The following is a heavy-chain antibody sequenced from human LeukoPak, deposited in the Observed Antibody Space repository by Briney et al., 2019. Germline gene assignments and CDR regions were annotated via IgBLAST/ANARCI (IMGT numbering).Heavy chain of an antibody. CDR2: INPSGGST. CDR3: ARDRTVIPAAMSGISY. Sequence: GASVKVSCKASGYTFTSYYMHWVRQAPGQGLERMGIINPSGGSTSYAQKFQGRVTMTRDTSTSTVYMELSSLRSEDTAVYYCARDRTVIPAAMSGISYWGQGTLVTVSS. J-gene: IGHJ4*02. V-gene: IGHV1-46*01. D-gene: IGHD2-2*01. CDR1: GYTFTSYY.